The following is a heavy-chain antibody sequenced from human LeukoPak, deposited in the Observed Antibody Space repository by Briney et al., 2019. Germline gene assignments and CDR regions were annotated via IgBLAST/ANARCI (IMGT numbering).Heavy chain of an antibody. CDR2: ISASGGST. Sequence: GGSLRLSCAASGFTFNSNGMSWVRQAPGKGLEWVSVISASGGSTYYADSVKGRFTISRDNSKNTLYLQINSLRAEDTAVYYCARVHWNYVYMDVWGKGTTVTVSS. CDR1: GFTFNSNG. CDR3: ARVHWNYVYMDV. V-gene: IGHV3-23*01. D-gene: IGHD1-7*01. J-gene: IGHJ6*03.